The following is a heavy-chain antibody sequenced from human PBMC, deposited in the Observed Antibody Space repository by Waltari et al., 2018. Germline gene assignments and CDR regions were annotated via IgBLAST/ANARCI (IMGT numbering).Heavy chain of an antibody. V-gene: IGHV5-51*01. CDR3: ARLPMGYSNYDMGAFDI. J-gene: IGHJ3*02. CDR1: GYSFTSYW. Sequence: EVQLVQSGAEVKKPGESLKISCKGSGYSFTSYWIGWVRQMPGKGLEWMWIIYPGDSDTRYSPSFQDQVTISADKSISTAYLQWSSLKASDTAMYYCARLPMGYSNYDMGAFDIWGQGTMVTVSS. D-gene: IGHD4-4*01. CDR2: IYPGDSDT.